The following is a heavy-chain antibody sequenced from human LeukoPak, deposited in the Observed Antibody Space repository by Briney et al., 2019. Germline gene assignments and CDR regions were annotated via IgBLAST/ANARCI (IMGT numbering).Heavy chain of an antibody. V-gene: IGHV1-2*02. D-gene: IGHD2-21*01. CDR2: INPNNGDT. CDR1: GYLFTGFY. J-gene: IGHJ4*02. Sequence: ASVKVSCKTSGYLFTGFYIHWVRQVPGQGLEWMGWINPNNGDTQSAPKFQGRVAMTRVTSINTAYMEVSGLTPDDTAIYFCAKRGGALSHWGQGTPVTVTS. CDR3: AKRGGALSH.